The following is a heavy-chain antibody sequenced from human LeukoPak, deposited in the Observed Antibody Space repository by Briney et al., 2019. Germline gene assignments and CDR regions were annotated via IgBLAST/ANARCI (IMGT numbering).Heavy chain of an antibody. V-gene: IGHV1-2*02. CDR2: INPNSGGT. Sequence: ASVKVSCKASGYTFPNYGINWVRQAPGQGLEWMGWINPNSGGTNYAQKFQGRVTMTRDTSISTAYMELSRLRSDDTAVYYCARDYTIFGVVILFDYWGQGALVTVSS. CDR1: GYTFPNYG. J-gene: IGHJ4*02. CDR3: ARDYTIFGVVILFDY. D-gene: IGHD3-3*01.